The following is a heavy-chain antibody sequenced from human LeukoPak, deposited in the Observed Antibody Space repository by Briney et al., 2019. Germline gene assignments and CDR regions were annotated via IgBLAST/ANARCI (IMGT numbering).Heavy chain of an antibody. CDR1: GFTFSSYY. Sequence: GGSLRLSCAASGFTFSSYYMHWVRQVPGKGLVWVSRINGDESSTTYADSVKGRFTISRDNAKNTLYLQMNSLRAEDTAVYYCARTYDFGIGPPGDAFDNWGQGTLVTVFS. CDR2: INGDESST. CDR3: ARTYDFGIGPPGDAFDN. V-gene: IGHV3-74*01. J-gene: IGHJ3*02. D-gene: IGHD3-3*01.